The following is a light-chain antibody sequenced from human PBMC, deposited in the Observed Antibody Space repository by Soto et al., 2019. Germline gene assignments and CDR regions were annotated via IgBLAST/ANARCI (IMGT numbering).Light chain of an antibody. J-gene: IGLJ2*01. CDR3: AAWDDSLSNLV. Sequence: QAVVTQPSSASGTPGQRVTMSCSGGSSNVGSNPVYWYQQLPGTAPKLLLYRNDQRPSGVPDRFSGSKSGTSASLAISGLRSEDEADYYCAAWDDSLSNLVFGGGTKVTVL. CDR1: SSNVGSNP. CDR2: RND. V-gene: IGLV1-47*01.